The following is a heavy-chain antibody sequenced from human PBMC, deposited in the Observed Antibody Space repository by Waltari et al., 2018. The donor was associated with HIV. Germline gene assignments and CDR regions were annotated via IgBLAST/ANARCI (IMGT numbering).Heavy chain of an antibody. Sequence: EVQLVESGGGLVQPGGSLRLSCAASGFTFSRSTMNWFRQPPGKGLDWVSYIDSGSSTIYYADTVQGRFTNARDNAKNSLYLQMNSLRAEDTTVYYCARGNSSGRWAFDIWGRRTMVTVSS. V-gene: IGHV3-48*01. CDR1: GFTFSRST. CDR3: ARGNSSGRWAFDI. J-gene: IGHJ3*02. D-gene: IGHD6-19*01. CDR2: IDSGSSTI.